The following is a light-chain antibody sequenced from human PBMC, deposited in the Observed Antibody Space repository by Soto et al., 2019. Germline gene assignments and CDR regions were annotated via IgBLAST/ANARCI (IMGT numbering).Light chain of an antibody. V-gene: IGKV3-20*01. CDR2: GES. CDR3: QQYGSSGT. J-gene: IGKJ1*01. Sequence: IVLTQSPGTLSLSPGERATLSCRASQSVSNNYLAWYQQKPGQAPRLLTYGESNRATGIPDRFSGSGSGTDFTLTISRLEPEDFAVYYCQQYGSSGTFGQGTKVDIK. CDR1: QSVSNNY.